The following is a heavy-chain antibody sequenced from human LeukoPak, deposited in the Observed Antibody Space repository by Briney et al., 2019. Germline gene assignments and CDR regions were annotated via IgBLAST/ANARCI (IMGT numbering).Heavy chain of an antibody. V-gene: IGHV3-23*01. CDR3: ARAPYQLTPFDY. Sequence: GGSLRLSCAASGFTFSDYAMSWVRQAPGKGLEWVSIISGSGNNTYYADSVRGRFTISRDDSKNTLYLQMNSLRAEDTAVYYCARAPYQLTPFDYWGQGTLVTVSS. J-gene: IGHJ4*02. CDR2: ISGSGNNT. D-gene: IGHD2-2*01. CDR1: GFTFSDYA.